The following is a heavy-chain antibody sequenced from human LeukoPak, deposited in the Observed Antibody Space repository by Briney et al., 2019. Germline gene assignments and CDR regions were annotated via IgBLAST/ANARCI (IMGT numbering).Heavy chain of an antibody. CDR3: ARGELLWFGSMGMDV. Sequence: ASVNVSCKACGYTFTIYDMNWVRQAGGRGLEWVGWMNPNSGNTGYPQKFRGRVTMTGNTSISTAHVELSSLRSEHTAVYYCARGELLWFGSMGMDVWCQGTTVTVSS. D-gene: IGHD3-10*01. J-gene: IGHJ6*02. CDR1: GYTFTIYD. CDR2: MNPNSGNT. V-gene: IGHV1-8*01.